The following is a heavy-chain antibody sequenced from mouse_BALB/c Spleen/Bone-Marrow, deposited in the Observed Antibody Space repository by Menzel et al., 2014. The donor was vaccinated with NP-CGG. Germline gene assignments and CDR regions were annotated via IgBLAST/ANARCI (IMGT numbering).Heavy chain of an antibody. Sequence: VQLKESGGGLVQPGGSLKISCAASGFDFSRYWMNWVRQAPGKGLEWIGEINPDSSMINYTPSLKDKFIISRDNAKNTPFLQMSKVKSEDTALYYCARPETGSWFAYWGQGTLVTVSA. CDR2: INPDSSMI. D-gene: IGHD4-1*01. V-gene: IGHV4-1*02. CDR3: ARPETGSWFAY. CDR1: GFDFSRYW. J-gene: IGHJ3*01.